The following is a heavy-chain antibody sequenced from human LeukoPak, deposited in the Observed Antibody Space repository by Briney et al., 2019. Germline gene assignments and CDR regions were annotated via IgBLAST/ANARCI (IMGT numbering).Heavy chain of an antibody. J-gene: IGHJ4*02. CDR2: ISAYNGNT. D-gene: IGHD3-10*01. V-gene: IGHV1-18*01. Sequence: GTSVKVSCKASGGTFSSYGISWVRQAPGQGLEWMGWISAYNGNTNYAQKLQGRVTMTTDTSTSTAYMELRSLRSDDTAVYYCARGLDSQFDLWFGEFWGQGTLVTVSS. CDR1: GGTFSSYG. CDR3: ARGLDSQFDLWFGEF.